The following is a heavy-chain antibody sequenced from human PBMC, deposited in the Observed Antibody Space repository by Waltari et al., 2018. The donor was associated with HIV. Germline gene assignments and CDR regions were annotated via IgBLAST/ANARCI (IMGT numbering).Heavy chain of an antibody. D-gene: IGHD6-13*01. J-gene: IGHJ6*02. CDR3: GSLRAADYAMDV. V-gene: IGHV3-53*02. CDR1: GFTVGSNY. CDR2: IYSDGRS. Sequence: VQLVETGGGLIQPGGSLRLSCTASGFTVGSNYSSWVRPGPGKGVECVSVIYSDGRSYYADSVNGRFTISRATSKNTLYLQMNSLRAEDTAVYCCGSLRAADYAMDVWGQGTTVTVSS.